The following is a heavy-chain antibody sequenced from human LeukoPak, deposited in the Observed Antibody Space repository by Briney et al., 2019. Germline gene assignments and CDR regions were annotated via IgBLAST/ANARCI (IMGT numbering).Heavy chain of an antibody. Sequence: SETLSLTCAVYGGSFSGYYWSWIRQPPGKGLEWIGEINHSGSTNYNPSLKSRVTISVDTSKNQFSLKPSSVTAADTAVYYCARGPGHYYDSSGYITGPTPYWGQGTLVTVSS. J-gene: IGHJ4*02. V-gene: IGHV4-34*01. CDR1: GGSFSGYY. CDR2: INHSGST. CDR3: ARGPGHYYDSSGYITGPTPY. D-gene: IGHD3-22*01.